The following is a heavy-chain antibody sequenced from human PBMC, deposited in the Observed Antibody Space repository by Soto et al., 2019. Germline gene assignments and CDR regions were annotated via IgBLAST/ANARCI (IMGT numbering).Heavy chain of an antibody. CDR1: GFTFSSYG. D-gene: IGHD1-1*01. CDR2: IWYDGSNK. CDR3: ARVGERLGAFDI. J-gene: IGHJ3*02. V-gene: IGHV3-33*01. Sequence: QVQLVESGGGVVQPGRSLRLSCAASGFTFSSYGMHWVRQAPGKGLEWVAVIWYDGSNKYYADSVKGRFTISRDNSKNTLYLQMNSLRAEDTAVYYCARVGERLGAFDIWGQGTMVTVSS.